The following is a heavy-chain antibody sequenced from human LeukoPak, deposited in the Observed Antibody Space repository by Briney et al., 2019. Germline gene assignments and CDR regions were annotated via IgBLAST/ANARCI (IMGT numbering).Heavy chain of an antibody. CDR3: ARDRIAVAGTFDF. CDR2: ISNSSSYI. J-gene: IGHJ4*02. V-gene: IGHV3-21*01. D-gene: IGHD6-19*01. CDR1: GFTFSSYS. Sequence: GGSLRLSCAASGFTFSSYSMNWVRQAPGKGLEWVSSISNSSSYIYYADAVKGRFTISRDNAKNSLYLQMNSLRAEDTAVYYCARDRIAVAGTFDFWAQGTLVTVPS.